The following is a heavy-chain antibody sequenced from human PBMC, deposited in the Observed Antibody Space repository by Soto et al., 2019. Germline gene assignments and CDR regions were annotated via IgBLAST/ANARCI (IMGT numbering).Heavy chain of an antibody. D-gene: IGHD3-3*01. CDR2: FDPEDGET. Sequence: ASVKVSCKVSGYTLTELSMHWVRQAPGKGLEWMGGFDPEDGETIYAQKFQGRVTMTEDTSTDTAYMELSSLRSEDTAVYYCATDQIGIFGVALRVYWGQGTLVTVSS. J-gene: IGHJ4*02. V-gene: IGHV1-24*01. CDR3: ATDQIGIFGVALRVY. CDR1: GYTLTELS.